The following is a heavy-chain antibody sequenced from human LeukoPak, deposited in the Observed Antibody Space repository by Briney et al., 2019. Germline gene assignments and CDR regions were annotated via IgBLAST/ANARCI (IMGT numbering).Heavy chain of an antibody. CDR2: INPNNGDT. CDR1: GYTFTGYF. D-gene: IGHD2-2*01. V-gene: IGHV1-2*02. Sequence: ASVKVSCRTSGYTFTGYFMHWVRQAPGHGLEWMGWINPNNGDTDYAQKFQDRVALTRGTSTATVYMELSSLRSDDTAVYYCARERGYCGTSSCYTSDAFDIWGQGTMVTVSS. CDR3: ARERGYCGTSSCYTSDAFDI. J-gene: IGHJ3*02.